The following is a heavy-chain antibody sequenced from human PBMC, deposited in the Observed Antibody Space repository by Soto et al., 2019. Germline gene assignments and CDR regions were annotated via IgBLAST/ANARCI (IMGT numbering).Heavy chain of an antibody. CDR3: ARDPCSSTSCYRDGYNRDAFDI. CDR2: ISAYNGNT. J-gene: IGHJ3*02. D-gene: IGHD2-2*02. Sequence: ASVKVSCKASGYTFTSYGISWVRQAPGQGLEWMGWISAYNGNTNYAQKLQGRVTMTTDTSTSTAYMELRSLRSDDTAVYYCARDPCSSTSCYRDGYNRDAFDIWGQGTMVTVSS. V-gene: IGHV1-18*01. CDR1: GYTFTSYG.